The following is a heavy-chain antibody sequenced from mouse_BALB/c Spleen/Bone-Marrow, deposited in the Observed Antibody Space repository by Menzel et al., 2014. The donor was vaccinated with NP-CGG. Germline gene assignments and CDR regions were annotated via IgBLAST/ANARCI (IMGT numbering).Heavy chain of an antibody. CDR3: ARGDYYRSVMDY. CDR2: IYPGNINI. CDR1: GYTFTTYF. D-gene: IGHD2-14*01. J-gene: IGHJ4*01. V-gene: IGHV1S56*01. Sequence: HVQLQQSGPELVKPGASMRISCKASGYTFTTYFIHWVKQRPGQGLEWIGWIYPGNINIKYNENFKDKVTLTADKSSNTAHLQFSSLTSEDSAVYFCARGDYYRSVMDYWGQGTSVTVSS.